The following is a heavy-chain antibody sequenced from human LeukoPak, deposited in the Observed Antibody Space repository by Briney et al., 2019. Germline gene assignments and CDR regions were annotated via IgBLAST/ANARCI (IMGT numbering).Heavy chain of an antibody. Sequence: GASVKVSCKASGYTFTSYYMHWVRQAPGQGLEWMGWMNPNSGNTGYAQKFQGRVTMTRNTSISTAYMELSSLRSEDTAVYYCARGSFNYYDSSGSTFDPWGQGTLVTVSS. D-gene: IGHD3-22*01. CDR2: MNPNSGNT. CDR1: GYTFTSYY. V-gene: IGHV1-8*02. CDR3: ARGSFNYYDSSGSTFDP. J-gene: IGHJ5*02.